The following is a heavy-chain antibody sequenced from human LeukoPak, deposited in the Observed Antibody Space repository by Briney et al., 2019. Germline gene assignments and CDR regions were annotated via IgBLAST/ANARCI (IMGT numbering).Heavy chain of an antibody. J-gene: IGHJ4*02. CDR1: GGSFSGYY. Sequence: SETLSLTCAVYGGSFSGYYWSWIRQPPGKGLEGIGEINHSGSTNYNPSLKSRVTISVDTSKNQFSLKLSSVTAADTAVYYCARDCIRNYYDSSGLDYWGQGTLVTVSS. D-gene: IGHD3-22*01. CDR2: INHSGST. V-gene: IGHV4-34*01. CDR3: ARDCIRNYYDSSGLDY.